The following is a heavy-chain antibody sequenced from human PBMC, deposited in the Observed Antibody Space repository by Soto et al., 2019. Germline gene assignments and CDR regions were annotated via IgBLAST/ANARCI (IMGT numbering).Heavy chain of an antibody. CDR3: ARRRPGTYFDY. Sequence: GAGVTVSRMPSVYTFTRYFMHGLGQAPGQGLEWMGIIDPRGGSTSYAQKFQGRVTMTRDTSTSTVYMELSSLRAEDTAVYYCARRRPGTYFDYWGQGTLVTVSS. J-gene: IGHJ4*02. CDR1: VYTFTRYF. CDR2: IDPRGGST. D-gene: IGHD6-13*01. V-gene: IGHV1-46*01.